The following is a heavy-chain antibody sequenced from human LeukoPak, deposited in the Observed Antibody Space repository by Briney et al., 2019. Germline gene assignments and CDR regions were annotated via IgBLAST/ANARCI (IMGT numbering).Heavy chain of an antibody. J-gene: IGHJ6*02. CDR1: GYSFSSFD. CDR2: MNPNNGNK. CDR3: ARVTRYYYGMDV. Sequence: RASVKVSCKASGYSFSSFDINWVRQVAGQGLEWMGWMNPNNGNKGYAQEFQGRVTMTRNTSISTAYMELSSLRSEDTAVYYCARVTRYYYGMDVWGQGTTVTVSS. V-gene: IGHV1-8*01.